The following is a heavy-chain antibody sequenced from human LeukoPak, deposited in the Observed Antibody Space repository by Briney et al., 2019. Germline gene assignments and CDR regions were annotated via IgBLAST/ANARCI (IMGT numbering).Heavy chain of an antibody. CDR3: ARSYYYDSSGYYAFDY. V-gene: IGHV3-64*01. Sequence: PGGSLRLSCAASGFTFSTYAIHWVRQAPGKGLEYVSTISSSGGSTYYANSVKGRFTISRDNSKNTLYLQMGSLRAEDMAVYYCARSYYYDSSGYYAFDYWGQGTLVTDSS. CDR1: GFTFSTYA. J-gene: IGHJ4*02. D-gene: IGHD3-22*01. CDR2: ISSSGGST.